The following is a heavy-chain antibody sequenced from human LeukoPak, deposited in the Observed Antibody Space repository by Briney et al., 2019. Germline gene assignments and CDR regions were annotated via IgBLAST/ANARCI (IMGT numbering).Heavy chain of an antibody. V-gene: IGHV3-48*03. Sequence: GGSLRLSCAASGFTFSSYEMNWVRQAPGKGLEWVSYISSSGSTIYYADSVKGRFTISRDNAKNSLYLQMNSLRAEDTAVYYCARDEEDAFDIWGQGTMVTVSS. J-gene: IGHJ3*02. CDR3: ARDEEDAFDI. CDR2: ISSSGSTI. CDR1: GFTFSSYE.